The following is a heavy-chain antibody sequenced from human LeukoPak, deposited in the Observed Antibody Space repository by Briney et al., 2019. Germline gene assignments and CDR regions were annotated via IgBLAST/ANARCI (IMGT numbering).Heavy chain of an antibody. CDR3: ATYSSGWYGFDY. CDR2: INHSGST. J-gene: IGHJ4*02. D-gene: IGHD6-19*01. V-gene: IGHV4-34*01. CDR1: GVSFSGYY. Sequence: SETLSLTCAVYGVSFSGYYWSWIRQPPGKGLEWIGEINHSGSTNYNPSLKSRVTISVDTSKNQFSLKLSSVTAADTAVYYCATYSSGWYGFDYCGQGTLVTVSS.